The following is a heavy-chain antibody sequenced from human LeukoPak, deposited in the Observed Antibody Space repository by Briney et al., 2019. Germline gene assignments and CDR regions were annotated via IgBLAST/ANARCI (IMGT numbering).Heavy chain of an antibody. J-gene: IGHJ4*02. V-gene: IGHV4-34*01. CDR3: ARGVSMGLNSYGFCNY. CDR2: INHSGST. CDR1: GGSFSGYY. D-gene: IGHD5-18*01. Sequence: LETLSLTCAVYGGSFSGYYWSWIRQPPGKGLEWIGEINHSGSTNYNPSLKSRVTISVDTSKNQFSLKLRSVTAADTAVYYCARGVSMGLNSYGFCNYWGQGTLVTVSS.